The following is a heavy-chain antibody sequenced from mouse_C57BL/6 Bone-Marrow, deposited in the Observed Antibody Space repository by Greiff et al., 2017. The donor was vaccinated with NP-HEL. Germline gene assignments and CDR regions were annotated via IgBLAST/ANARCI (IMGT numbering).Heavy chain of an antibody. CDR1: GFTFSDFY. D-gene: IGHD1-1*02. J-gene: IGHJ4*01. CDR2: SRNKANDYTT. V-gene: IGHV7-1*01. Sequence: EVKLMESGGGLVQSGRSLRLSCATSGFTFSDFYMEWVRQAPGKGLEWIAASRNKANDYTTEYSASVKGRFIVSRDTSQSILYLQRSALRAEDTAIYYCARDAHYGPYAMDYWGQGTSVTVSS. CDR3: ARDAHYGPYAMDY.